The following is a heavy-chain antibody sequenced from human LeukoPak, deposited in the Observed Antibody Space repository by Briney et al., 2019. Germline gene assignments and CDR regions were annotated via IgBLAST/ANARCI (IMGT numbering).Heavy chain of an antibody. CDR2: IWYDGSNK. V-gene: IGHV3-33*06. D-gene: IGHD1-26*01. Sequence: GRSLRLSCAASGFTFSSYGMHWVRQAPGKGLEWVAVIWYDGSNKYYADSVKGRFTISRDNSKNTLYLQMNSLRAEDTAVYYCAKDRGSYSGMIDYWGQGTLVTVSS. CDR1: GFTFSSYG. J-gene: IGHJ4*02. CDR3: AKDRGSYSGMIDY.